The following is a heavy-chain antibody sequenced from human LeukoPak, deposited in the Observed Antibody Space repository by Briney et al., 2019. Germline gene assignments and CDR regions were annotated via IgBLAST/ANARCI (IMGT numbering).Heavy chain of an antibody. D-gene: IGHD2-2*01. Sequence: PSETLSLTCSVSGGSLSSHYWSWLRQPPGKGLELIGHIHDTGSTFYNPSLRGRVTISLDTSNNQFSLKLTSMPAADTAVYYCARFSSGCSTSSCYLTYWGQGTLVTVS. CDR2: IHDTGST. CDR3: ARFSSGCSTSSCYLTY. V-gene: IGHV4-59*11. CDR1: GGSLSSHY. J-gene: IGHJ4*02.